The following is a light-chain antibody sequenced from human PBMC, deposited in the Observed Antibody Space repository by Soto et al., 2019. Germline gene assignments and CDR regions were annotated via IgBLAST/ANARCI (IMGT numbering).Light chain of an antibody. J-gene: IGLJ2*01. CDR1: GGSIASNY. Sequence: NFMLTQPHSVSESPGKTVTISCTGSGGSIASNYVQWFQQRPGSAPTTVIYEDDQRPSGVPDRFSGSIDSSSNSASLTISGPKTEDEADYYCQSSDIRNVVFGGGTKLTVL. V-gene: IGLV6-57*02. CDR3: QSSDIRNVV. CDR2: EDD.